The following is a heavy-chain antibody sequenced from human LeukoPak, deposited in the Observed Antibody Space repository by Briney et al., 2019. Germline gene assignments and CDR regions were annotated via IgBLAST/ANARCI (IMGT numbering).Heavy chain of an antibody. Sequence: SGTLSLTCAVSGGSISSSNWWSWVRQPPGKGLEWIGEIYHSGSTNYNPSLKSRVTISVDKSKNQFSLKLSSVTAADTAVYYCARGGRLVDIVVVPAARVRRELDYWGQGTLVTVSS. CDR1: GGSISSSNW. D-gene: IGHD2-2*03. CDR3: ARGGRLVDIVVVPAARVRRELDY. CDR2: IYHSGST. J-gene: IGHJ4*02. V-gene: IGHV4-4*02.